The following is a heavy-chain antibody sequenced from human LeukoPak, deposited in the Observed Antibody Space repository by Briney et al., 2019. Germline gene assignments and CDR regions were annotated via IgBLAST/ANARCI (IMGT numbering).Heavy chain of an antibody. J-gene: IGHJ3*02. CDR1: GGSISSYY. Sequence: PSETLSLTCTVSGGSISSYYWSWIRQPPGKGLEWIGYIYYSGSTNYNPSLKSRVTISVDTSKNQFSLKLSSVTAADTAVYYCARALYDSSDYSYDAFDIWGQGTMVTVSS. CDR2: IYYSGST. D-gene: IGHD3-22*01. V-gene: IGHV4-59*01. CDR3: ARALYDSSDYSYDAFDI.